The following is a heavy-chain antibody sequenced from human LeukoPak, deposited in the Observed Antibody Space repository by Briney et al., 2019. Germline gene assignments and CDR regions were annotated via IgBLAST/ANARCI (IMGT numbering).Heavy chain of an antibody. D-gene: IGHD3-22*01. CDR1: GYTFTSYG. V-gene: IGHV1-18*01. J-gene: IGHJ4*02. Sequence: ASVKVSCKASGYTFTSYGISWVRQAPGQGLEWMGWISAYNGNTNYAQKLQGRVTMTRDTSISTAYMELSRLRSDDTAVYYCARGGYYDSSGYSQFDYWGQGTLVTVSS. CDR2: ISAYNGNT. CDR3: ARGGYYDSSGYSQFDY.